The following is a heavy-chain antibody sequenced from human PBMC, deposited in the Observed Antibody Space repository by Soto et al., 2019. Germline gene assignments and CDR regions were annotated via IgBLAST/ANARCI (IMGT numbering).Heavy chain of an antibody. Sequence: GGSLRLSCAASEFSFSDYWMAWVRQAPGKGLEWVANLDQGRSEKHYVDSVKGRFTISRDNAKNSLYLQMNSLRAEDTAIYYCARDSGQYQLLLGYWGQGALVTVSS. CDR3: ARDSGQYQLLLGY. V-gene: IGHV3-7*01. J-gene: IGHJ4*02. D-gene: IGHD2-2*01. CDR1: EFSFSDYW. CDR2: LDQGRSEK.